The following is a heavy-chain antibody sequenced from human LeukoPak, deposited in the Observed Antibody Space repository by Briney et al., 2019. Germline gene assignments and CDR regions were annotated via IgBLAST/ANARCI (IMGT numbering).Heavy chain of an antibody. CDR1: GGSFSGYY. Sequence: SETLSLTCAVYGGSFSGYYWSWIRQPPGKGLEWIGEINHSGSTNYNPSLKSRVTIPVDTSKNQFSLKLSSVTAADTAVYYCARGPRMTTIFGVVIMGLDYWGQGTLVTVSS. D-gene: IGHD3-3*01. V-gene: IGHV4-34*01. CDR2: INHSGST. CDR3: ARGPRMTTIFGVVIMGLDY. J-gene: IGHJ4*02.